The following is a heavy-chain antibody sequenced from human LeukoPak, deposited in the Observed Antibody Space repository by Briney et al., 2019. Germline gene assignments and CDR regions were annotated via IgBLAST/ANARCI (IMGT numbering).Heavy chain of an antibody. CDR1: IGSISSSKW. D-gene: IGHD1/OR15-1a*01. J-gene: IGHJ6*02. V-gene: IGHV4-4*02. CDR2: IYLYGTT. Sequence: SETLSLTCSVSIGSISSSKWWSGVRQSPVKGLGWIGEIYLYGTTNYNPSFTSRVTMSVDSSRNPFSLKLTSVTAADTAVYYCATQKWEQQGRDYYFNGLDVWGPGTTVIVSS. CDR3: ATQKWEQQGRDYYFNGLDV.